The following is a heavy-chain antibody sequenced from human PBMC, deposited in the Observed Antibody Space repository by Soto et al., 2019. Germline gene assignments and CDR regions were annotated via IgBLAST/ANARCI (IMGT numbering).Heavy chain of an antibody. V-gene: IGHV4-34*04. D-gene: IGHD2-15*01. J-gene: IGHJ5*02. CDR1: GGSLSGYY. Sequence: SETLSLTCAVYGGSLSGYYWSWIRQPPWKEMEWIGEINRSGNPNHNPSLKSRATISVDTSKHHFSLNLPSVTAADTAVYYCARAPRGYCSSVICRGWFGPWGQGTLVTVSS. CDR2: INRSGNP. CDR3: ARAPRGYCSSVICRGWFGP.